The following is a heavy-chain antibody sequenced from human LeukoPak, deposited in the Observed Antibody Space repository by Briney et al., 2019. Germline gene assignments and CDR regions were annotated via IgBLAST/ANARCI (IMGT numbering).Heavy chain of an antibody. CDR1: GFTFTNYG. CDR2: IQTDGSDK. D-gene: IGHD1-26*01. Sequence: GGSLRLSCAASGFTFTNYGMNWVGQAPDKGGEGVTFIQTDGSDKYYADSVKGRFTISRDNSKNTVFLQVNNVRAEDTAVYFCAREDGPTYVGRFVHWGQGTLVTVSS. V-gene: IGHV3-30*02. J-gene: IGHJ5*02. CDR3: AREDGPTYVGRFVH.